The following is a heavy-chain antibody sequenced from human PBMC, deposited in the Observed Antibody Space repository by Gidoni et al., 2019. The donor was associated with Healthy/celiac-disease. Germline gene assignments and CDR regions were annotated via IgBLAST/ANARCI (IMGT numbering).Heavy chain of an antibody. J-gene: IGHJ4*02. Sequence: QLQLQESGPVLVKPSETLSLTCTVSGGSISSSSDYWGWIRQPPGKGLGWIGSIYYSGSTYYNPSLKSRVTIAVDTSKNQFSLKLSSVTAADTAVYYCARQEYSSSPGFDYWGQGTLVTVSS. D-gene: IGHD6-6*01. CDR2: IYYSGST. CDR1: GGSISSSSDY. V-gene: IGHV4-39*01. CDR3: ARQEYSSSPGFDY.